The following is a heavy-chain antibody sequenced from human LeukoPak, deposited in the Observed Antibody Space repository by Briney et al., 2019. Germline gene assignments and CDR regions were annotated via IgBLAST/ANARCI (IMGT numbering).Heavy chain of an antibody. D-gene: IGHD6-13*01. CDR3: IRPERRSEAAYPDAFDI. CDR2: IRSKVNSYAT. CDR1: GFTFSGST. J-gene: IGHJ3*02. Sequence: PGGSLRLSCAASGFTFSGSTMHWVRQPSGKGLEWVGRIRSKVNSYATAYAASVKGRSTISRDDSKNMAYLQMNSLKTEDTAVYYCIRPERRSEAAYPDAFDIWGQGTMVTVSS. V-gene: IGHV3-73*01.